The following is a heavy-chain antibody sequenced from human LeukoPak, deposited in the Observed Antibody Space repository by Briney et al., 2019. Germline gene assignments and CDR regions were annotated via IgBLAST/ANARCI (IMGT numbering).Heavy chain of an antibody. J-gene: IGHJ4*02. D-gene: IGHD2-15*01. Sequence: ASVKVSCKASGYTFTGYYMHWVRQAPGQGLEWMGWMNPNSGNTGYAQKFRGRVTMTRNTSISTAYMELSSLRSEDTAVYYCARGLVVATYWGQGTLVTVSS. V-gene: IGHV1-8*02. CDR1: GYTFTGYY. CDR2: MNPNSGNT. CDR3: ARGLVVATY.